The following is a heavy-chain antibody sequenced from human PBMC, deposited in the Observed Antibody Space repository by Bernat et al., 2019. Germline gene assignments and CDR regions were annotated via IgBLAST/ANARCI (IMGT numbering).Heavy chain of an antibody. J-gene: IGHJ6*02. V-gene: IGHV3-21*01. CDR3: AKEQWLTSLDYYYYGMDV. Sequence: EVQLVESGGGLVKPGGSLRLSCAASGFTFSSYSMNWVRQAPGKGLEWVSSISSSSSYIYYADSVKGRFTISRDNSKNTLYLQMNSLRAEDTAVYYCAKEQWLTSLDYYYYGMDVWGQGTTVTVSS. D-gene: IGHD6-19*01. CDR2: ISSSSSYI. CDR1: GFTFSSYS.